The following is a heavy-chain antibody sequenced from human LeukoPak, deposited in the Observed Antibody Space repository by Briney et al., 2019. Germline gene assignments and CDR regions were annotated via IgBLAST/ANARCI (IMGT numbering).Heavy chain of an antibody. CDR3: ARDGYNPTFDY. CDR1: GGTFSSYA. V-gene: IGHV1-69*04. CDR2: IIPIFGIA. Sequence: SVKVSCKAPGGTFSSYAISWVRQAPGQGLEWMGRIIPIFGIANYAQKFQGRVTITADKSTSTAYMELSSLRSEDTAVYYCARDGYNPTFDYWGQGTLVTVSS. J-gene: IGHJ4*02. D-gene: IGHD5-24*01.